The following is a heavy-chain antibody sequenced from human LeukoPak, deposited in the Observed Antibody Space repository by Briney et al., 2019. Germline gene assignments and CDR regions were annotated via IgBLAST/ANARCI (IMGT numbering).Heavy chain of an antibody. CDR1: GYTFTSYG. CDR3: ARDQGVSPED. Sequence: GASVKVSCKASGYTFTSYGISWVRQAPGQGLEWMGWINPNSGGTNYAQKFQGRVTMTRDTSISTAYMELSRLRSDDTAVYYCARDQGVSPEDWGQGTLVTVSS. D-gene: IGHD3-16*01. V-gene: IGHV1-2*02. CDR2: INPNSGGT. J-gene: IGHJ4*02.